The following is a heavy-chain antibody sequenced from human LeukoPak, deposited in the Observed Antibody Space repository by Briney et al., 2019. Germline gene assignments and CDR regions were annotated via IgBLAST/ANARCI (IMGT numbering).Heavy chain of an antibody. J-gene: IGHJ5*02. CDR1: GYNLSSYS. CDR2: ICVRSNYI. V-gene: IGHV3-21*01. CDR3: ARDLRPDVPTAPTPDS. Sequence: GGSLRLSCAASGYNLSSYSINWVRQAPGKGLEWVSSICVRSNYIYYADSVRGRFRISRDDAMDSLYLQMNSLRAEDTAVYFCARDLRPDVPTAPTPDSWGQGTLVTVSS. D-gene: IGHD2-21*02.